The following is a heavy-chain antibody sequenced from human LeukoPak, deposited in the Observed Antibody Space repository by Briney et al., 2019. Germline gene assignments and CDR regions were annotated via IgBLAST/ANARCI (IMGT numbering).Heavy chain of an antibody. V-gene: IGHV3-53*01. D-gene: IGHD5-18*01. CDR1: GFRFNSFG. Sequence: GGSLRLSCVASGFRFNSFGMSWVRQAPGKGLEWVSAIYSGGSTYYADSVKGRFTISRDNSKNTLYLQMNSLRAEDTAVYYCARGHETGYSYGWVYYYYGMDVWGQGTTVTVSS. J-gene: IGHJ6*02. CDR2: IYSGGST. CDR3: ARGHETGYSYGWVYYYYGMDV.